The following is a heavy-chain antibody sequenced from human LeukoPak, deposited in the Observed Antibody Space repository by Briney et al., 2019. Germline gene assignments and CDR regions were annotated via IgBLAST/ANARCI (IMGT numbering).Heavy chain of an antibody. CDR3: ARVNFRDYRGYTWFEP. CDR2: VRTKTHGGAP. Sequence: GGSLRLSCKGSGVTFGDYAVTWFRQAPGKGLEWVGFVRTKTHGGAPETAASVKGRFNVSRDDSEGIAYLQMTSLRAEDTAMYYCARVNFRDYRGYTWFEPWGQGTLVTVSS. D-gene: IGHD3-10*01. V-gene: IGHV3-49*03. J-gene: IGHJ5*02. CDR1: GVTFGDYA.